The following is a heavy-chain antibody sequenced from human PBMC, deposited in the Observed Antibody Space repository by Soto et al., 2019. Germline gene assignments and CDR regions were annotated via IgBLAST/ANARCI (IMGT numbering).Heavy chain of an antibody. V-gene: IGHV5-10-1*01. J-gene: IGHJ3*02. Sequence: LGESLKISCKGSGYSFTSYWISWVRQMPGKGLEWMGRIDPSDSYTNYSPSFQGHVTISADKSISTAYLQWSSLKASDTAMYYCARHTRGAFDIWGQGTMVTVSS. CDR1: GYSFTSYW. CDR2: IDPSDSYT. D-gene: IGHD2-15*01. CDR3: ARHTRGAFDI.